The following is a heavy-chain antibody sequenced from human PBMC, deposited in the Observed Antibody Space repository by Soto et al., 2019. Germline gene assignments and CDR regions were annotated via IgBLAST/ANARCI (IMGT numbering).Heavy chain of an antibody. V-gene: IGHV3-23*01. CDR3: ARRSGDY. J-gene: IGHJ4*02. CDR2: VSGSGGST. D-gene: IGHD3-3*01. CDR1: GFTFSSYG. Sequence: EVKLLESGGGLAQPGGSLRLSCAVSGFTFSSYGMSWVRQAPGKGLDWVSTVSGSGGSTYYADSVKGRFTISRDNSKDTLYLQMNSLRAEDTAVYCCARRSGDYWGQGTLVTVSS.